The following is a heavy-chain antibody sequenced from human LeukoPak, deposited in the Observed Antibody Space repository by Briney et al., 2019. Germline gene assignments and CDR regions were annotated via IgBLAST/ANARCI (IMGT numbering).Heavy chain of an antibody. V-gene: IGHV4-39*01. J-gene: IGHJ6*02. CDR2: TYYRGST. D-gene: IGHD6-13*01. CDR3: ARHQEAAAGWYYGMDV. CDR1: GGSISSSSYY. Sequence: SETLSLTCTVSGGSISSSSYYWGWIRQPPGKGLERIGSTYYRGSTYYNPSLKSRVTIYVDTSKNQFSLKLRSVTAADTAVYYCARHQEAAAGWYYGMDVWGQGTAVTVSS.